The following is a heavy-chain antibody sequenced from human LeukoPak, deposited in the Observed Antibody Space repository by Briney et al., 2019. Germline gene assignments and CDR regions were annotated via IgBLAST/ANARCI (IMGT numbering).Heavy chain of an antibody. D-gene: IGHD5-18*01. V-gene: IGHV3-30*02. CDR2: IRYDGSNK. CDR1: GFTFSSYG. Sequence: PGGSLRLSCAASGFTFSSYGMHWVRQAPGKGLEWVAFIRYDGSNKYYADSVKGRFTISRDNSKNTLYLQMNSLRAEDTAVYYCAKDGDTAKEVYYYYYMDVWGKGTTVTVSS. J-gene: IGHJ6*03. CDR3: AKDGDTAKEVYYYYYMDV.